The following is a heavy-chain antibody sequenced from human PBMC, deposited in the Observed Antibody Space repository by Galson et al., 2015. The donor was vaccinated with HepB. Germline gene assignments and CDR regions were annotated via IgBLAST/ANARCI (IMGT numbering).Heavy chain of an antibody. J-gene: IGHJ4*02. CDR2: ISGSGGST. CDR3: AKDGTVGGLSYPGPVDY. V-gene: IGHV3-23*01. CDR1: GFTFSSYA. Sequence: SLRLSCAASGFTFSSYAMSWVRQAPGKGLEWVSAISGSGGSTYYADSVKGRFTISRDNSKNTLYLQMNSLRAEDTAVYYCAKDGTVGGLSYPGPVDYWGQGTLVTVSS. D-gene: IGHD1-26*01.